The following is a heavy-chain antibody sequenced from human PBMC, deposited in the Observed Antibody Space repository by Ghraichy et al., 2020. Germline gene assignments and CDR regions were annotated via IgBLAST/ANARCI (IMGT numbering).Heavy chain of an antibody. CDR1: GSSFGAYG. V-gene: IGHV3-33*01. CDR3: STEYNHSLAFDM. CDR2: MWFDETRK. Sequence: GGSLRLSCAASGSSFGAYGMHWVRQAPGKGLEWVAMMWFDETRKYYADSMKGRFTISRDNSKNMLYLNLNSLRVEDTAVDYCSTEYNHSLAFDMWGQGTMVTVSS. J-gene: IGHJ3*02. D-gene: IGHD6-6*01.